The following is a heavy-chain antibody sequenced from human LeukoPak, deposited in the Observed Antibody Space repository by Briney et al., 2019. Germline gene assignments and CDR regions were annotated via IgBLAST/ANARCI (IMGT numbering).Heavy chain of an antibody. J-gene: IGHJ3*02. CDR1: GFTVSSNY. D-gene: IGHD5-24*01. V-gene: IGHV3-53*01. CDR3: VKSAGKDGYRDVFDI. CDR2: ITKSGDQT. Sequence: PGGSLRLSCAASGFTVSSNYMSWVRQAPGKGLEWVSTITKSGDQTYYADSVKGLFTISRDISKNTLYLQMNSLRAEDTAVYHCVKSAGKDGYRDVFDIWGQGTVVTVSS.